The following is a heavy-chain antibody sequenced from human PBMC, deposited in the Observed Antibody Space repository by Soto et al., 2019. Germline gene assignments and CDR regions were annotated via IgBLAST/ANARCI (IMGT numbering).Heavy chain of an antibody. J-gene: IGHJ4*02. Sequence: QVLLQESGPGLVQPSGTLSLSCAVSGGSISSSHFWGWVRQPPGKGLEWVGDISHSGSVNYNPSLKXRLTLSXXKSKNQFSLKLNSVTAADTAVYYCARSFGWYAIDYWGQGTLVIVSS. D-gene: IGHD6-19*01. CDR1: GGSISSSHF. V-gene: IGHV4-4*02. CDR3: ARSFGWYAIDY. CDR2: ISHSGSV.